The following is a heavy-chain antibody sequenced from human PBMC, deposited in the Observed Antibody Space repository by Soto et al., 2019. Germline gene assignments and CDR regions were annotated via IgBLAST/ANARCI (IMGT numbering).Heavy chain of an antibody. CDR1: GFTFSSYA. V-gene: IGHV3-30-3*01. Sequence: PGGSLRLSCAASGFTFSSYAMHWVRQAPGKGLEWVAVISYDGSNKYYADSVKGRFTISRDNSKNTLYLQMNSLRAEDTAVYYCARDRGRIFDYWGQGTLVTVSS. CDR3: ARDRGRIFDY. CDR2: ISYDGSNK. J-gene: IGHJ4*02.